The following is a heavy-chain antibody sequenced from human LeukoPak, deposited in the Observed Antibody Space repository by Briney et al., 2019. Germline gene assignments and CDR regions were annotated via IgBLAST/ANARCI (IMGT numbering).Heavy chain of an antibody. CDR1: GFTFSDAW. J-gene: IGHJ4*02. V-gene: IGHV3-15*01. CDR2: IKSKSDGGTT. D-gene: IGHD2-15*01. Sequence: GGALRLSCAASGFTFSDAWMTWVGQAPGMGREGVVRIKSKSDGGTTHYAAPVKGRFTISRDDSRSTLYLQINSLKTDDTALYYCTADMPASARAADYWGQGTLVTVSS. CDR3: TADMPASARAADY.